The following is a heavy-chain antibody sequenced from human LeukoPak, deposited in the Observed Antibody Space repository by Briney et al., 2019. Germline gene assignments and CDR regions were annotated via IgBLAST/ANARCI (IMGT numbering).Heavy chain of an antibody. Sequence: GGSLRLSCVASGFTFGKYWMSWVRQAPGKGLEWVANIKLDGSEKNHVDSVKGRFTISRDNTKNSLYLQMNSLRAEDTAVFYCARDQYDTWSRRGNFDSWGQGTLVIVSS. CDR1: GFTFGKYW. V-gene: IGHV3-7*03. CDR3: ARDQYDTWSRRGNFDS. CDR2: IKLDGSEK. D-gene: IGHD3-3*01. J-gene: IGHJ4*02.